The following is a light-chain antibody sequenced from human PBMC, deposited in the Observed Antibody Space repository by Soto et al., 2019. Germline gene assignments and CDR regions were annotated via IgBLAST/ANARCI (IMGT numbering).Light chain of an antibody. V-gene: IGLV2-11*01. Sequence: QSALTQPRSVSGSPGQSVTISCSGTSSDLGGYNYVSWYQHHPGKAPKLMIYDVTLRPSGVPDRFSGSKSGNTASLTISGLQAEDEADYYCSSYTSSTLRYVFGTGTKLTVL. CDR2: DVT. CDR3: SSYTSSTLRYV. J-gene: IGLJ1*01. CDR1: SSDLGGYNY.